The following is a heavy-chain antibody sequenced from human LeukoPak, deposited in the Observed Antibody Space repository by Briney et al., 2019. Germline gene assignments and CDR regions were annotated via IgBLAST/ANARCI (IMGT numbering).Heavy chain of an antibody. CDR3: VKDLGYSGYAFDY. J-gene: IGHJ4*02. CDR1: GFTFSSYA. D-gene: IGHD5-12*01. CDR2: ISSNGGST. V-gene: IGHV3-64D*06. Sequence: GGSLRLSCSASGFTFSSYAMHWVRRAPGKGLEYVSAISSNGGSTYYADSVKGRFTISRDNSKNTLYLQMSSLRAEDTAVYYCVKDLGYSGYAFDYWGQGTLVTVSS.